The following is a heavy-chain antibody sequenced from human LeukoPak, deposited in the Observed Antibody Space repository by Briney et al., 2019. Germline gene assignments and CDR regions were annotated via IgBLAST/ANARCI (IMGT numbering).Heavy chain of an antibody. CDR1: GFTFSSYA. V-gene: IGHV3-30*01. D-gene: IGHD5-18*01. J-gene: IGHJ4*02. Sequence: PGRSLRLSCAASGFTFSSYAMHWVRQAPGKGLEWVAVISYDGSNKYYADSVKGRFTISRDNSKNTLYLQMNSLRAEDTAVYYCAREGGIQLWQTNDYWGQGTLVTVSS. CDR2: ISYDGSNK. CDR3: AREGGIQLWQTNDY.